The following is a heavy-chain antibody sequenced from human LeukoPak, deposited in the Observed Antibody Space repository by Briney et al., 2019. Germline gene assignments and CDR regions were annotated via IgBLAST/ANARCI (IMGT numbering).Heavy chain of an antibody. V-gene: IGHV3-11*01. CDR1: GLTFSDYY. Sequence: GGSLRLYCAASGLTFSDYYMSWIRQAPGKGLEWLSYINIGGTNTHYADPVKGRFTISRDNAKKSLYLEMTNLRAEDTAVYYCATDGAGFDTWGQGVLVTVSS. J-gene: IGHJ5*02. CDR3: ATDGAGFDT. CDR2: INIGGTNT.